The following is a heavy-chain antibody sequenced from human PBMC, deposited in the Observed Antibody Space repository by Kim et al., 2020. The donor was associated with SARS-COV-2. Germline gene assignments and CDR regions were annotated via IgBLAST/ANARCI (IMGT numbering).Heavy chain of an antibody. Sequence: SQTLSLTCAISGDSVSSNSAAWNWIRQCPSRGLEWLGRTYYRSKWYNDYAVSVKSRITINPDTSKNQFSLQLNSVTPEDTAVYYCARLPRFIAATGTFYYYGMDVWGQGTTVTVSS. CDR2: TYYRSKWYN. D-gene: IGHD6-13*01. J-gene: IGHJ6*02. CDR3: ARLPRFIAATGTFYYYGMDV. CDR1: GDSVSSNSAA. V-gene: IGHV6-1*01.